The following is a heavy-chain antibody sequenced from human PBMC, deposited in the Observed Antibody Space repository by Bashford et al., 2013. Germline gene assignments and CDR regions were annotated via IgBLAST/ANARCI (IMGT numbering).Heavy chain of an antibody. D-gene: IGHD6-19*01. CDR3: ARTQWMDTNAKFDDC. V-gene: IGHV1-8*03. J-gene: IGHJ4*02. CDR2: MNPNSGNT. Sequence: ASVKVSCKASGYTFTSYDINWVRQATGQGLEWMGWMNPNSGNTGYAQKFQGRVTITRNTSISTAYMELSSLRSEDTAVYYCARTQWMDTNAKFDDCWGQGTLVTVSS. CDR1: GYTFTSYD.